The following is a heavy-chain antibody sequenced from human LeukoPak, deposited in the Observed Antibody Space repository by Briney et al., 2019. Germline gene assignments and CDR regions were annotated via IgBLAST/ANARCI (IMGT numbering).Heavy chain of an antibody. CDR2: IIPILGIA. J-gene: IGHJ5*02. Sequence: ASVKVSCKASGGTFSSYAISWVRQAPGQGLEWMGRIIPILGIANYAQKFQGRVTITADKSTSTAYMELSSLRSEDTAVYYCARQGSMVRGVIIPPYNWFDPWGQGTLVTVSS. CDR3: ARQGSMVRGVIIPPYNWFDP. CDR1: GGTFSSYA. V-gene: IGHV1-69*04. D-gene: IGHD3-10*01.